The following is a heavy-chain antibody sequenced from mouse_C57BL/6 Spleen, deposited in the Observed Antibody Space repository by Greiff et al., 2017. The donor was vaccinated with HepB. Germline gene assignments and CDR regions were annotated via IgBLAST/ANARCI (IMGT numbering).Heavy chain of an antibody. J-gene: IGHJ1*03. Sequence: VQVVESGAELVKPGASVKISCKASGYAFSSYWMNWVKQRPGKGLEWIGQIYPGDGDTNYNGKFKGKATLTADKSSSTAYMQLSSLTSEDSAVYFCARPNITTVVAPYWYFDVWGTGTTVTVSS. D-gene: IGHD1-1*01. CDR1: GYAFSSYW. V-gene: IGHV1-80*01. CDR3: ARPNITTVVAPYWYFDV. CDR2: IYPGDGDT.